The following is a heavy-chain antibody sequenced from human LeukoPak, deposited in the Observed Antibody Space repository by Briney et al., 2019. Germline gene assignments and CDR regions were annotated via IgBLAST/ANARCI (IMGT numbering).Heavy chain of an antibody. Sequence: GGSLRLSCAASGFTFSSYAMSWVRQAPGKGLEWVSAISGSGGSTYYADSVKGRFTISRDNSKNTQYLKMNSLRAEETAVSDCATHMGQWRSFDYWGQGTLVTVSS. D-gene: IGHD2-15*01. CDR3: ATHMGQWRSFDY. CDR1: GFTFSSYA. V-gene: IGHV3-23*01. J-gene: IGHJ4*02. CDR2: ISGSGGST.